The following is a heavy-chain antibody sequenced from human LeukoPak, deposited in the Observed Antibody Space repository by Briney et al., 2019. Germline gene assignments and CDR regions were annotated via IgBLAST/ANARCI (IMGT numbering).Heavy chain of an antibody. V-gene: IGHV3-33*01. Sequence: PGRSLRLSCAASGFTFSTYGMHWVRQAPAKGLEWVAVIWYDGSNKYYADSVKGRFTISRDNSKNTLYLQMNSLRAEDTAVYYCARDRAKWVAAPLGLWGQGTLVTVSS. CDR3: ARDRAKWVAAPLGL. CDR1: GFTFSTYG. CDR2: IWYDGSNK. J-gene: IGHJ4*02. D-gene: IGHD3-16*01.